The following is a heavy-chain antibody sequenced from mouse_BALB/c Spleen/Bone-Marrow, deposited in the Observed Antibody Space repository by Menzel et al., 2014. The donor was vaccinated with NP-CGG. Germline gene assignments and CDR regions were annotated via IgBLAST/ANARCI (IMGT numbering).Heavy chain of an antibody. D-gene: IGHD1-1*01. Sequence: VQGVESGPGLVAPSQSLSISCTVSGFSLTSYGVHWVRQPPGQGLEWLGAIWAGGSTNYNSALMSRLRINKDNSKSQVFLKMNSLQTDVTAMYYWAREGGGYYGSSGDARDYWGQGTTVTVSS. J-gene: IGHJ4*01. CDR1: GFSLTSYG. CDR3: AREGGGYYGSSGDARDY. V-gene: IGHV2-9*02. CDR2: IWAGGST.